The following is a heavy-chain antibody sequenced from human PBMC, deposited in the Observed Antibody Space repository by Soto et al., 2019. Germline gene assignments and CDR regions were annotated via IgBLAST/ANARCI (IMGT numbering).Heavy chain of an antibody. V-gene: IGHV1-69*01. CDR1: GGTFSSYA. CDR3: ARPNYGDYQLDY. J-gene: IGHJ4*02. CDR2: IIPIFGTA. D-gene: IGHD4-17*01. Sequence: QVQLVQSGAEVKKPGSSVKVSCKASGGTFSSYAXSWVRQAPXQXLEWMGGIIPIFGTANYAQKFQGRVTITADESMSTAYMELSSLRSEDTAVYYCARPNYGDYQLDYWGQGTLVTVSS.